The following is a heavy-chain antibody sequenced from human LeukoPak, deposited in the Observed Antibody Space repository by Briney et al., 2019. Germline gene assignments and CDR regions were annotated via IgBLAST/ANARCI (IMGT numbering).Heavy chain of an antibody. V-gene: IGHV1-69*05. CDR3: ARVRPPPLGITIFGVVTPHRDAFDI. CDR1: GGTFSSYA. D-gene: IGHD3-3*01. Sequence: EASVKVSCKASGGTFSSYAISWVRQAPGQGLEWMGGIIPIFGTANYAQKFQGRVTITTDESTSTAYMDLSSLRPEDTAVYYCARVRPPPLGITIFGVVTPHRDAFDIWGQGTMITLSS. CDR2: IIPIFGTA. J-gene: IGHJ3*02.